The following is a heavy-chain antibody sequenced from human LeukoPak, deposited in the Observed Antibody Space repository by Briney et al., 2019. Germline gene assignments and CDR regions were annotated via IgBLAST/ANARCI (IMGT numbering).Heavy chain of an antibody. J-gene: IGHJ6*03. V-gene: IGHV3-73*01. CDR3: TSGGTSTGTTFFYFYMDV. D-gene: IGHD1-1*01. CDR1: GFTFSGSA. CDR2: IRSKAFDYAT. Sequence: GGSLRLSCAASGFTFSGSAIHWVRQASGKGLEWVGRIRSKAFDYATAYAASVKGRFIISGDDSKNTAYLQMNSLKTEDTAVYYCTSGGTSTGTTFFYFYMDVWGKGTTVTVSS.